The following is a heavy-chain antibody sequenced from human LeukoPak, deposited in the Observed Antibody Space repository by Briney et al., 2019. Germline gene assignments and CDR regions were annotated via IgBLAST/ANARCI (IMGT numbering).Heavy chain of an antibody. CDR2: IYYSGST. V-gene: IGHV4-39*01. CDR1: GHSTSGRSYD. CDR3: ARSFATSMGTMEV. J-gene: IGHJ6*02. Sequence: SETLSLTCTVSGHSTSGRSYDWGWIRQSPEKGLEWIGIIYYSGSTDYNPSLKSRVTISVDTSKNQFSLRLNSVTATDTAVYYCARSFATSMGTMEVWGQGTTVTVSS. D-gene: IGHD2/OR15-2a*01.